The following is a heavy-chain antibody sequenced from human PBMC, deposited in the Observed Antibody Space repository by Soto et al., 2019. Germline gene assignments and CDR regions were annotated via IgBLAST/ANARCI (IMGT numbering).Heavy chain of an antibody. CDR2: TSAYNGNT. Sequence: QVQLVQSGAEVKKPGASVKVSCKASGYTFINYGIIWVRQAPGQGLEWMGWTSAYNGNTNYAQKLQERVTTTTDTSTKTAYMELRSLRSDDTAVYYCASLSGSGYYALSYWGQGTLVTVSS. D-gene: IGHD3-22*01. V-gene: IGHV1-18*01. CDR3: ASLSGSGYYALSY. CDR1: GYTFINYG. J-gene: IGHJ4*02.